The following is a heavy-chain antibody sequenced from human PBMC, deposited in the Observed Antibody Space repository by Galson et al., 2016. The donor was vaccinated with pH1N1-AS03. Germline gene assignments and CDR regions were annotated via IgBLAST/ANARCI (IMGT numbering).Heavy chain of an antibody. CDR3: ARAYYGDFADWFDP. J-gene: IGHJ5*02. CDR1: GFSLSTSGVG. CDR2: IYWNDDI. Sequence: PALVKPTQTLTLTCTFSGFSLSTSGVGVGWIRQAPGKALEWLAIIYWNDDIRYSPSLRNRLTITKDTSKSQVVLTMTNMDPVDTATYFCARAYYGDFADWFDPWGRGTLVTVSS. D-gene: IGHD4-17*01. V-gene: IGHV2-5*01.